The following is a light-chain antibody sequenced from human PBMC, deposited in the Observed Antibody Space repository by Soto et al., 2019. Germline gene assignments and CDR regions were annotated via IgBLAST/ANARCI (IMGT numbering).Light chain of an antibody. J-gene: IGLJ3*02. V-gene: IGLV2-11*01. CDR1: SSDVGAYNY. Sequence: QSALTQPRSVSGSPGQSVTISCTGTSSDVGAYNYVSWYQHHPGKAPKLVLYDVTKRPSGVPDRFAGSKSGNTASLTISGLQAEDEADYYCCSYAASSLGVFGGGTKLTVL. CDR2: DVT. CDR3: CSYAASSLGV.